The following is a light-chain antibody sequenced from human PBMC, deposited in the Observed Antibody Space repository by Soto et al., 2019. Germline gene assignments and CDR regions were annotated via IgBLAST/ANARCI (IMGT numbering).Light chain of an antibody. V-gene: IGLV2-8*01. CDR3: SSYAGSNTV. CDR2: EVS. Sequence: QSALTQPASVSGSPGQSITISCTGASSDVGDNNYVSWYQQHPGKAPKLLIYEVSKRPSGVPDRFSGSKSGNTASLTVSGLQAEDEADYYCSSYAGSNTVFGGGTQLTVL. CDR1: SSDVGDNNY. J-gene: IGLJ2*01.